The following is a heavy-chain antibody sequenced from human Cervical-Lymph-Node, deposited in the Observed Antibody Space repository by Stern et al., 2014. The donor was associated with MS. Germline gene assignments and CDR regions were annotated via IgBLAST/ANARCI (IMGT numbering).Heavy chain of an antibody. CDR2: IYWDDQK. CDR1: GFSLSTSGLG. J-gene: IGHJ4*02. Sequence: QVTLRESGPALVKPTQTLTLTCTFSGFSLSTSGLGVGWIRQPPGEALEWLAYIYWDDQKRYSPSRKSRLTITKDTSKNQVVLTLTNVDPVDTATYSCAHRTAGPFDYWGQGTLVTVSS. CDR3: AHRTAGPFDY. V-gene: IGHV2-5*02.